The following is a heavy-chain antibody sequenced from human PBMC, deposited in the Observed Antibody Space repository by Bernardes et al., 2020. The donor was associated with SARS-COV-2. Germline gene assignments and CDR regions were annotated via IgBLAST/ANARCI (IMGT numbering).Heavy chain of an antibody. J-gene: IGHJ4*02. Sequence: TLSLTCTVSGDSISSGSYYWGWIRQPPGKGPEWIGSIYYSGSTYFHPSLRSRVTISLDTSKNQFSLRLNSATAADTAVYFCARLVPSYEHFDSWGQGTLVTVSS. CDR2: IYYSGST. CDR3: ARLVPSYEHFDS. D-gene: IGHD2-15*01. V-gene: IGHV4-39*01. CDR1: GDSISSGSYY.